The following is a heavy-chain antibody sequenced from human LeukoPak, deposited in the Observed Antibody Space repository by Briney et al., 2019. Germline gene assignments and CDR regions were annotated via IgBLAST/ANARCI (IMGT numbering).Heavy chain of an antibody. CDR2: ISAYNGNT. CDR3: ARSYLEYSSYGMDV. D-gene: IGHD5-18*01. Sequence: ASVKVSCKASGYTFTNYGISWVRQAPGQGLEWMGWISAYNGNTNYAQKLQGRVTMTTDTSTSTAYMELRSLRSDDTAVYYCARSYLEYSSYGMDVWGQGTTVTVSS. J-gene: IGHJ6*02. V-gene: IGHV1-18*01. CDR1: GYTFTNYG.